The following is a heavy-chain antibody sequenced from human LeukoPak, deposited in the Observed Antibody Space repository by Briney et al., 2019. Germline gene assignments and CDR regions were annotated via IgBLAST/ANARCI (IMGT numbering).Heavy chain of an antibody. CDR2: IFSSGSS. V-gene: IGHV4-4*07. J-gene: IGHJ4*02. D-gene: IGHD3-22*01. CDR3: ATISDSSGYSF. Sequence: SETLSLTCSVSGGSISSYSWSWIRQPAGKGLDWIGRIFSSGSSKYNPSLKSRVIMSVDTSKNQFSLKLTSVTAADTAVYYCATISDSSGYSFWGQGTLVTVSS. CDR1: GGSISSYS.